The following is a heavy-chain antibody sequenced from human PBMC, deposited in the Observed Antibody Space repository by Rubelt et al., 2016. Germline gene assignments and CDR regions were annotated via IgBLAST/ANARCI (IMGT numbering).Heavy chain of an antibody. CDR2: ISHSGST. Sequence: SLTCAVSGGSIDDNNWWSWVRQPPGKGLEWIGEISHSGSTSYNPSLQSRVTISMDKSMHHFSLRLSSVTAADTAVYYCAKELSGSYCYFQHWGQGTLVTVSS. V-gene: IGHV4-4*02. J-gene: IGHJ1*01. CDR1: GGSIDDNNW. D-gene: IGHD1-26*01. CDR3: AKELSGSYCYFQH.